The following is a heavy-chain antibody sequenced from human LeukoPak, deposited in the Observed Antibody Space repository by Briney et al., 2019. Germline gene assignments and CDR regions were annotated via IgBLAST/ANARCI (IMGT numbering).Heavy chain of an antibody. CDR1: GFTFSSYG. V-gene: IGHV3-30*18. CDR2: ISYDGSNK. D-gene: IGHD3-9*01. J-gene: IGHJ4*02. Sequence: GRSLRLSCAASGFTFSSYGMHWVRQAPGKGLEWVAVISYDGSNKYYADSVKGRFTISRDNSKNTLYLQMNSLRAEDTAVYYCAKLPVLRYFDWPQTLSIIDDWGQGTLVTVSS. CDR3: AKLPVLRYFDWPQTLSIIDD.